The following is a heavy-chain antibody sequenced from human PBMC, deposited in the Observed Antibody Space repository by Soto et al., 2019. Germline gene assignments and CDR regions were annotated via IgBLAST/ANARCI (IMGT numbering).Heavy chain of an antibody. CDR1: GFTFSSYK. CDR2: ISSSGSTI. V-gene: IGHV3-48*03. CDR3: ARDRIRIVGVPPYGMDV. Sequence: LRLSCAASGFTFSSYKMNWVRQAPGKGLEWVSYISSSGSTIYYADSVKGRFTISRDNAKNSLYLQMNSLRAEDTAVYYCARDRIRIVGVPPYGMDVWGQGTTVTVSS. J-gene: IGHJ6*02. D-gene: IGHD3-3*01.